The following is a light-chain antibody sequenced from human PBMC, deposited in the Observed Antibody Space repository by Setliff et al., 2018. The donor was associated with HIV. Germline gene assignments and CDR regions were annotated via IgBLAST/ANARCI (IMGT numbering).Light chain of an antibody. Sequence: QSALTQPASVSGSPGQSITISCTGTSSDVGGYNYVSWYQQHPGNAPKLMIYDVSNRPSGVSNRFSGSKSGNTASLTISGLQAEDEADYYCSSYTISSTLYVFGTGTKVTVL. CDR1: SSDVGGYNY. V-gene: IGLV2-14*03. CDR3: SSYTISSTLYV. CDR2: DVS. J-gene: IGLJ1*01.